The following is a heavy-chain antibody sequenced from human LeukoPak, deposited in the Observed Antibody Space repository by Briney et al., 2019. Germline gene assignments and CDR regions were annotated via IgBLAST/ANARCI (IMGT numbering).Heavy chain of an antibody. CDR1: GFTFTSSA. V-gene: IGHV1-58*02. CDR2: IVVGSGNT. D-gene: IGHD3-10*01. Sequence: ASVKVSCKASGFTFTSSAMQWVRQAPGQRLEWIGWIVVGSGNTNYAQKFQERVTITRDMSTSTAYMELSSLRSEDTAVYYCAADPLYYYGSGSYQFDPWGQGTLVTVSS. J-gene: IGHJ5*02. CDR3: AADPLYYYGSGSYQFDP.